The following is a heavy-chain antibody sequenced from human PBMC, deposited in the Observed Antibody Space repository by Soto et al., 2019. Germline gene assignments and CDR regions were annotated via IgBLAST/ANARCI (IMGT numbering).Heavy chain of an antibody. V-gene: IGHV3-7*04. Sequence: EVQLVESGGGLVQPGGSLRLSCAASGFTFSSYWMTWVRQAPGKGLEWVTNIKQDGSEEYYVDSVKGRFTISRDNAKNSLYLQMNILRAEDTAVYYCARGAFPTWGSYPLDYWGQGTLVTVSS. CDR3: ARGAFPTWGSYPLDY. CDR2: IKQDGSEE. D-gene: IGHD3-16*02. J-gene: IGHJ4*02. CDR1: GFTFSSYW.